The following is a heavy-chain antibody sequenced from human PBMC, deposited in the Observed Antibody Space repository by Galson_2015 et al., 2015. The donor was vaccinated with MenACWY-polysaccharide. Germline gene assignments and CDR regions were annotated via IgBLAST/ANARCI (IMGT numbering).Heavy chain of an antibody. J-gene: IGHJ5*02. CDR1: GYSFSSYD. Sequence: SGYSFSSYDINWVRQTTGQGLEWMGWMNPNSGNTGYAQKFQGRVTMTRNTSISIAYMELSSLRSEDTAVYYCARGGKYYYDSSGYLNWFDPWGQGTLVTVSS. CDR3: ARGGKYYYDSSGYLNWFDP. V-gene: IGHV1-8*01. D-gene: IGHD3-22*01. CDR2: MNPNSGNT.